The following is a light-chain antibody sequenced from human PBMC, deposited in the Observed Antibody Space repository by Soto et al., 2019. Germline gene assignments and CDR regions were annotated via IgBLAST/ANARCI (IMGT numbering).Light chain of an antibody. CDR1: SSNNGSNY. J-gene: IGLJ3*02. CDR3: AAWDDSLSGWV. Sequence: QTVVTQPPSASGTPGQRVTISCSGSSSNNGSNYLYWYQQLPGTAPKLVIYRNNQRPSGVPDRFSGSKSGTSASLAISGLRSGDEADYYCAAWDDSLSGWVFGGGTKLTVL. CDR2: RNN. V-gene: IGLV1-47*01.